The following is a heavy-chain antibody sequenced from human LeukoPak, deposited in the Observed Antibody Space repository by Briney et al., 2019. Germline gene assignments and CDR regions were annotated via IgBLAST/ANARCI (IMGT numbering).Heavy chain of an antibody. CDR1: GFTFSSYN. J-gene: IGHJ4*02. D-gene: IGHD3-10*01. Sequence: PGGSLRLSCAASGFTFSSYNMNWVRQAPAKGLEWVSFISSSSSYIYYADSVKGRFTISRDNAKNSLYLQMNNLRAEDTAVYYCARDKYGSGSYSWSKRLDSWGQGTLVTVSS. CDR3: ARDKYGSGSYSWSKRLDS. V-gene: IGHV3-21*03. CDR2: ISSSSSYI.